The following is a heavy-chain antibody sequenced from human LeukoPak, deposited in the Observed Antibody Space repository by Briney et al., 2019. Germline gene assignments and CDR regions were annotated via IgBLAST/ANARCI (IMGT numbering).Heavy chain of an antibody. CDR3: AKNGDRGAYCTGGTCYPYFYYYMDV. Sequence: GGSLRLSCAASGFTFSSYGMSWVRQAPGKGLEWVSAISLIGGSTYYADSVKGRFTISRDNSKNTLYLQMNSLRAEDTAIYYCAKNGDRGAYCTGGTCYPYFYYYMDVWGKGTTVTI. J-gene: IGHJ6*03. D-gene: IGHD2-15*01. CDR2: ISLIGGST. CDR1: GFTFSSYG. V-gene: IGHV3-23*01.